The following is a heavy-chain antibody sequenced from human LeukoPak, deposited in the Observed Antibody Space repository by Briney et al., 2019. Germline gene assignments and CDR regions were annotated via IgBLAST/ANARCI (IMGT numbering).Heavy chain of an antibody. Sequence: ASVKVSCKASGYTFTNYAVHWVRQTPGQRLEWMGWINAGNGNTEYSQNFQDRVTITRDTSATTAYMELSSLRSEDTAVYYCARGSYFYGSGSFMGSDYWGQGTLVTVSS. J-gene: IGHJ4*02. CDR1: GYTFTNYA. D-gene: IGHD3-10*01. CDR3: ARGSYFYGSGSFMGSDY. V-gene: IGHV1-3*01. CDR2: INAGNGNT.